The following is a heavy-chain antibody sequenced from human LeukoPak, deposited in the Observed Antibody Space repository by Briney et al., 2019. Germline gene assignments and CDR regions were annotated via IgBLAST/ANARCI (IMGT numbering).Heavy chain of an antibody. CDR1: RYTFTGHY. D-gene: IGHD2-15*01. CDR3: ARDGNCSGGSCSLDY. CDR2: INPNSGGT. J-gene: IGHJ4*02. Sequence: GASVKVSCKASRYTFTGHYIHWVRQAPGQGLEWMGWINPNSGGTNYAQKFQGRVTMTRDTSINSAYMELRRLRSDDTAVYYCARDGNCSGGSCSLDYWGQGTLVTVSS. V-gene: IGHV1-2*02.